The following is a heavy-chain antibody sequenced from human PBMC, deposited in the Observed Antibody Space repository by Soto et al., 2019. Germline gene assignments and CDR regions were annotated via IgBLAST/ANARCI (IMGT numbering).Heavy chain of an antibody. CDR3: ARFTISGNNNWFDP. D-gene: IGHD1-26*01. J-gene: IGHJ5*02. CDR1: GFTFSSYS. Sequence: PVGSLRLSCAASGFTFSSYSMNWVRQAPGKGLEWVSSISSSSSYIYYADSVKGRFTISRDNAKNSLYLQMNSLRAEDTAVYYCARFTISGNNNWFDPWGQGTLVTVSS. CDR2: ISSSSSYI. V-gene: IGHV3-21*01.